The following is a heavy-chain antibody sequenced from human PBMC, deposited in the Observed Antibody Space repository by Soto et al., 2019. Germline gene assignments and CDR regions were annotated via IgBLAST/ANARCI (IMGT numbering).Heavy chain of an antibody. D-gene: IGHD3-22*01. V-gene: IGHV3-74*01. J-gene: IGHJ3*02. CDR3: ARDTYYYGSSNHFSADAFDI. CDR1: GFTSSSYW. CDR2: ISNDGSST. Sequence: EVQLVESGGGLVQPGGSLRLSCAASGFTSSSYWIHWVRQAPGKGLVWVSRISNDGSSTKYADSVKGRFTISRDNATNTVYLQMNSLRAEDTAVYYCARDTYYYGSSNHFSADAFDIWGQGTMVTVSS.